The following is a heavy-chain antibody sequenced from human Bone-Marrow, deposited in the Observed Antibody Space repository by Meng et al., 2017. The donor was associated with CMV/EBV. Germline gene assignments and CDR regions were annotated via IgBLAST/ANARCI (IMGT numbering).Heavy chain of an antibody. CDR2: INHSGST. J-gene: IGHJ4*02. D-gene: IGHD1-14*01. CDR3: ARGRNHGGTYFDY. Sequence: GSLRLSCAVYGESFNDYFWTWIRQPPGKGLEWIGEINHSGSTKYTPSLKSRVTLSVDTSKHQFSLRLNSVTAADTAMYYCARGRNHGGTYFDYWGQGLVTVSS. CDR1: GESFNDYF. V-gene: IGHV4-34*01.